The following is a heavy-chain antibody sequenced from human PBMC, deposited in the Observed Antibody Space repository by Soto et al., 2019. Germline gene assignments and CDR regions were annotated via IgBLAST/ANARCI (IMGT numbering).Heavy chain of an antibody. CDR3: AISSGYGWFDP. CDR2: INPSGGST. J-gene: IGHJ5*02. CDR1: GYTFTSYY. Sequence: ASVKVSCKASGYTFTSYYMHWVRQAPGQGLEWMGIINPSGGSTSYAQKFQGRVTMTRDTSTSTVYMELSSLRSEDMAVYYCAISSGYGWFDPWGQGTLVTVSS. D-gene: IGHD3-22*01. V-gene: IGHV1-46*01.